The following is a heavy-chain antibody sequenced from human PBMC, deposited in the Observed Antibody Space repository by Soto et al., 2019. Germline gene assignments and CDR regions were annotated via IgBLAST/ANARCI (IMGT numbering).Heavy chain of an antibody. CDR1: GFTFSSYW. CDR2: INSDGSST. V-gene: IGHV3-74*01. J-gene: IGHJ4*02. CDR3: ARGRASTGVIELVD. Sequence: GGSLRLSCAASGFTFSSYWMHWVRQAPGKGLVWVSRINSDGSSTSYADSVKGRFTISRDNAKNTLYLQMNSLRAEDTAVYYCARGRASTGVIELVDWGQGTLVTVSS. D-gene: IGHD3-10*01.